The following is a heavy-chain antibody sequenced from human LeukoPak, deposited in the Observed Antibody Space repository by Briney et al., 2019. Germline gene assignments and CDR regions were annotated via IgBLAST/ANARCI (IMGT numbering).Heavy chain of an antibody. J-gene: IGHJ4*02. CDR1: GGSFSGYY. V-gene: IGHV4-34*01. Sequence: PSETLSLTCAVYGGSFSGYYWSWLRQPPGKGLEWIGEINHSGSTNYNPSLKSRVTISVDTSKNQFSLKLSSVTAADTAVYYCASYVLGSYRPFDYWGQGTLVTVSS. CDR3: ASYVLGSYRPFDY. CDR2: INHSGST. D-gene: IGHD3-16*02.